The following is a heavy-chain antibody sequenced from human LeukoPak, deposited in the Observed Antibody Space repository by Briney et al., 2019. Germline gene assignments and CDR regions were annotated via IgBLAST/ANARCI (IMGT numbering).Heavy chain of an antibody. J-gene: IGHJ3*02. CDR3: ARADSSDAFDI. D-gene: IGHD3-22*01. V-gene: IGHV3-11*01. CDR2: ISSSGSTI. Sequence: GGSLRLSCAASGFTFSDYYMSWIRQAPGKGLEWVSYISSSGSTIYYADSVKGRFTISRDNAKSSLYLQMNSLRAEDTAVYYCARADSSDAFDIWGQGTMVTVSS. CDR1: GFTFSDYY.